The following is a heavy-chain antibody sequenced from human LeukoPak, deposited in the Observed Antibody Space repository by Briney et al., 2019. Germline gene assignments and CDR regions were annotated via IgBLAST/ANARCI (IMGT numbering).Heavy chain of an antibody. V-gene: IGHV4-4*02. J-gene: IGHJ4*02. CDR2: IYHTGRT. CDR1: GDSMTSNNW. CDR3: ARGTEADGTFMFDF. D-gene: IGHD5-24*01. Sequence: SEALSLTCAVSGDSMTSNNWWSWVRQPPGKGLEWIGDIYHTGRTNYNPSLKSRVTISVDKSKKQFSLKLDSVTAADTAVYYCARGTEADGTFMFDFWGQGTLVTVSS.